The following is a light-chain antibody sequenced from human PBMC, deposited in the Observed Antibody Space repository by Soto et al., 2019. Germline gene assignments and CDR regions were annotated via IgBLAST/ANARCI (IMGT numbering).Light chain of an antibody. CDR3: QTWGTTDV. V-gene: IGLV4-69*01. Sequence: QLVLTQSPSASASLGASVKLTCTLSSGHSSYAIAWHQQQPEKGPRYLMKLNSDGSHSKGDGIPDRFSGSSSGAERYLTISSLQSEDEADYYCQTWGTTDVCGPGTKLTVL. J-gene: IGLJ1*01. CDR1: SGHSSYA. CDR2: LNSDGSH.